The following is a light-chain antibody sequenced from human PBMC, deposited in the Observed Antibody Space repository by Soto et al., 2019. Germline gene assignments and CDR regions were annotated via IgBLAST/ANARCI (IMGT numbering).Light chain of an antibody. Sequence: QLTQSPSSVSASVGDRVTITCRASQAVSTWLAWYQQKPGKAPKLLIFASSSVQSGVPSRFSGSGSGTDFTLIISSLQPEDFATYYCQQANSFPFTFGPGTKVDIK. CDR3: QQANSFPFT. CDR1: QAVSTW. V-gene: IGKV1-12*01. J-gene: IGKJ3*01. CDR2: ASS.